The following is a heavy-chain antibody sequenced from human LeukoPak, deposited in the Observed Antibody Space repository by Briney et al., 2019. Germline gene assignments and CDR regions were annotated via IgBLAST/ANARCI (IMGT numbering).Heavy chain of an antibody. Sequence: ASVKVSCKASGYTLTNYGINWVRQVPGQGLEWMGWISAYNANTKYAQKLQGRVTMTTDTSTNTAYMELRGLRSDDTAMYYCARDRRRSGVGPTTFDYWGQGSLVTVSS. V-gene: IGHV1-18*01. CDR1: GYTLTNYG. D-gene: IGHD1-26*01. J-gene: IGHJ4*02. CDR2: ISAYNANT. CDR3: ARDRRRSGVGPTTFDY.